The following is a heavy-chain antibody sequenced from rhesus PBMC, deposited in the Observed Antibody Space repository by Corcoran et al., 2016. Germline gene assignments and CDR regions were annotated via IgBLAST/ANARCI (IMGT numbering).Heavy chain of an antibody. V-gene: IGHV4S7*01. CDR2: IHGGSGNT. J-gene: IGHJ4*01. D-gene: IGHD6-13*01. CDR1: GGSISVNYY. Sequence: QVQLQESGPGPVKPSETLSLTCAVSGGSISVNYYWNWTRPPPGKGLEWYGKIHGGSGNTYNNPSRQSRVSISKDTSKNQFSLKVSSVTAADTAVFYCARVGISAGHQGDLWGQGLLVTVSA. CDR3: ARVGISAGHQGDL.